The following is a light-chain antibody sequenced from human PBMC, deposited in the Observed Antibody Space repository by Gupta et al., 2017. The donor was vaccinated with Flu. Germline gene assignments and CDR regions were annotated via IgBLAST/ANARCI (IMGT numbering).Light chain of an antibody. V-gene: IGKV4-1*01. J-gene: IGKJ1*01. CDR1: QSVLYSSNNKNY. CDR3: QKKYRTPGP. CDR2: WAS. Sequence: DIVMTHSPDPLVLSLGERANINCKYRQSVLYSSNNKNYLAWYQQKPGQPPKLLIYWASTRESGVPNIFSGRGSGTDFTLPISSLQAEDVAVYYCQKKYRTPGPFGQGTKVEIK.